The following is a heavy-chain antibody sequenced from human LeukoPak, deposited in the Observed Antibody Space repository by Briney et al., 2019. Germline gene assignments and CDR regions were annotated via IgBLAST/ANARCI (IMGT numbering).Heavy chain of an antibody. CDR2: INPSGGST. Sequence: GASVKVSSKASGYTFTTYYMRWVRQAPGQGLEWMGIINPSGGSTSYAQKFQGRVTMTRDTSTSTVYMELSSLRSEDTAVYYCARATVVTLFDYWGQGTLVTVSS. D-gene: IGHD4-23*01. CDR1: GYTFTTYY. CDR3: ARATVVTLFDY. V-gene: IGHV1-46*01. J-gene: IGHJ4*02.